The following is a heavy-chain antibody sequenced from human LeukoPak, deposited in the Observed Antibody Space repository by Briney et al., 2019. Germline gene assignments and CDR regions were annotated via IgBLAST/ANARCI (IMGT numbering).Heavy chain of an antibody. D-gene: IGHD5-18*01. J-gene: IGHJ4*02. CDR2: IYYSGST. CDR1: GGSISSSSYY. V-gene: IGHV4-39*07. Sequence: PSETLSLTCTVSGGSISSSSYYWGWIRQPPGKGLEWIGSIYYSGSTHYNPSLKSRVSISVDTSKNQFSLKLSSVTAADTAVYYCARGIYSYGLYFDYWGQGTLVTVSS. CDR3: ARGIYSYGLYFDY.